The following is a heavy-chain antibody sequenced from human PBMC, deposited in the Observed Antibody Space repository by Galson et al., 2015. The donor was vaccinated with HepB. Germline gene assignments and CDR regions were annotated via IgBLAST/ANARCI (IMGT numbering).Heavy chain of an antibody. Sequence: SLRLSCAASGFTFSTYSMTWVRQAPGKGLEWVSYITSSSSSIYYADSVKGRFTISRGNAKNSLHLQMNSLRAEDTAVYYCARVKFGEDPTPFDYWGQGTLVTVSS. CDR3: ARVKFGEDPTPFDY. CDR2: ITSSSSSI. D-gene: IGHD3-10*01. V-gene: IGHV3-48*01. J-gene: IGHJ4*02. CDR1: GFTFSTYS.